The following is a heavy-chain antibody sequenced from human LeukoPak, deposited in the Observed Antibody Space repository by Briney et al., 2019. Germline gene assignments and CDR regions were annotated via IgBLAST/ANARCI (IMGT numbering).Heavy chain of an antibody. Sequence: PGGSLRLSCAASGFTFSSYEMNWVRQAPGKGLEWVSSISSSSSYIYYADSVKGRFTISRDNAKNSLYLQMNSLRAEDTAVYYCARVGAWTEDAFDIWGQGTMVTVSS. CDR1: GFTFSSYE. CDR2: ISSSSSYI. J-gene: IGHJ3*02. D-gene: IGHD3-16*01. CDR3: ARVGAWTEDAFDI. V-gene: IGHV3-21*01.